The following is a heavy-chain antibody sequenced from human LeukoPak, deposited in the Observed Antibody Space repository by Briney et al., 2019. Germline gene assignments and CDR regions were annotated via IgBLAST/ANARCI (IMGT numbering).Heavy chain of an antibody. J-gene: IGHJ6*02. CDR3: ARDLGGPYSSSWHVPWPSYYYYYGMDV. D-gene: IGHD6-13*01. V-gene: IGHV1-18*01. CDR1: GYTFTSYG. CDR2: ISAYNGNT. Sequence: ASVKVSCKASGYTFTSYGISWVRQAPGQGLEWMGWISAYNGNTNYAQKLQGRVTMTTDTSTSTAYMELRSLRSDDTAVYYCARDLGGPYSSSWHVPWPSYYYYYGMDVWGQGTTVTVSS.